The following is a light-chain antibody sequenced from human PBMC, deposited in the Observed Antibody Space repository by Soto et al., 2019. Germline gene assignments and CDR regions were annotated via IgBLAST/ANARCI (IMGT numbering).Light chain of an antibody. V-gene: IGKV4-1*01. J-gene: IGKJ2*01. CDR1: QGVLYSSNNKNY. CDR2: WAS. Sequence: DIVMTQSPDSLAVSLGERATINCKSSQGVLYSSNNKNYLAWYQQRPGQPPKLLIYWASTRESGVPDRFSVSGSGTDFDLTIASLQAEEVDVYYCREYESTPPTFGQGTKLEIK. CDR3: REYESTPPT.